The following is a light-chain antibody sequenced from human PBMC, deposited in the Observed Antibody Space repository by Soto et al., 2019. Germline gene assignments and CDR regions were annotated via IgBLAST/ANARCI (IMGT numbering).Light chain of an antibody. CDR3: QQYNSYSLT. J-gene: IGKJ4*01. V-gene: IGKV1-5*03. Sequence: DIQMTQSPSTLSASVGDRVTITCRASESISSWLAWYQQKPGKAPKLLIYKASSLETGVPSRFSGSGSGTEFTLTISSLQPDDFATYYCQQYNSYSLTFGGGTKVEIK. CDR2: KAS. CDR1: ESISSW.